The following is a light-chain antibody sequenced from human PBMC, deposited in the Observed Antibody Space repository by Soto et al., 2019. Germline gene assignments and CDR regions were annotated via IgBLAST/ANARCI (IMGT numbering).Light chain of an antibody. V-gene: IGKV3-20*01. CDR3: QQYSFMWT. CDR2: GAS. CDR1: QSVSSSY. J-gene: IGKJ1*01. Sequence: ELVLRHSPGTLSLSPGERATLSFRASQSVSSSYLAWYQQKPGQAPRLLIYGASSRATGIPDRFSGSGSGTDFTLTINRLEPEDFAVYYCQQYSFMWTFGQGTKVDIK.